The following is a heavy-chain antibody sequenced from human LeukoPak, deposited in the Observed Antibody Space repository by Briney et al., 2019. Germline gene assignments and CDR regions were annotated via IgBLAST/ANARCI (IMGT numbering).Heavy chain of an antibody. V-gene: IGHV3-30*18. CDR1: GFTFSSYG. CDR2: ISYDGSNK. D-gene: IGHD1-26*01. J-gene: IGHJ6*02. CDR3: AKDGRAVVKGYYYYGMDV. Sequence: GGSLRLSCAASGFTFSSYGMHWVRQAPGKGLEWVAVISYDGSNKYYADSVKGRFTISRDNSKSTLYLQMNSLRAEDTAVYYCAKDGRAVVKGYYYYGMDVWGQGTTVTVSS.